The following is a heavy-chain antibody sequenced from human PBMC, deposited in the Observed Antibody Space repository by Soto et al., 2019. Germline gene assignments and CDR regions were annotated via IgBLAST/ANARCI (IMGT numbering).Heavy chain of an antibody. CDR1: GYSFAGYW. CDR3: ARQIYDSDTGPNFQYYFDS. D-gene: IGHD3-22*01. J-gene: IGHJ4*02. Sequence: GAALKISCKGSGYSFAGYWITWVRQKPGKGLEWMGRIDPSDSQTYYSPSFRGHVTISATKSITTVFLQWSSLRASDTAMYYCARQIYDSDTGPNFQYYFDSWGQGTPVTVSS. V-gene: IGHV5-10-1*01. CDR2: IDPSDSQT.